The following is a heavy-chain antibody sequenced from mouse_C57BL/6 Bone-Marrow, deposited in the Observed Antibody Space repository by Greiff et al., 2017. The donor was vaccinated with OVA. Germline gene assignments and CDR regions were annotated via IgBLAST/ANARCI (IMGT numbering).Heavy chain of an antibody. CDR1: GFTFSSYA. Sequence: DVMLVESGEGLVKPGGSLKLSCAASGFTFSSYAMSWVRQTPEKRLEWVAYISSGGDYIYYADTVKGRFTISRDNARNTLYLQMSSLKSADTAMSYFTRRDDGYFDYWGQGTSLPVSS. V-gene: IGHV5-9-1*02. D-gene: IGHD2-12*01. CDR2: ISSGGDYI. J-gene: IGHJ2*02. CDR3: TRRDDGYFDY.